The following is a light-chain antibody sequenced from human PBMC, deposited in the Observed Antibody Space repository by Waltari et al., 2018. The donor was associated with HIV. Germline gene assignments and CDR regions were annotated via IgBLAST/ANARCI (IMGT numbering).Light chain of an antibody. J-gene: IGLJ2*01. CDR1: TSNIGNSF. Sequence: HSVLTHPPAVSAAPGQKVTISCSGTTSNIGNSFVCCYPKLPVTAPKLLIFDNHKRPSGVSDRFSASKSATSATLDITGLHTGDEAEYYCGTWDTSLNAGVFGGGTKVSVL. CDR2: DNH. CDR3: GTWDTSLNAGV. V-gene: IGLV1-51*01.